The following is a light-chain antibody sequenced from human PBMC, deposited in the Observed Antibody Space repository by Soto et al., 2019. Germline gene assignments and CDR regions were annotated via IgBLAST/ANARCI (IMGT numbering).Light chain of an antibody. Sequence: IQMTQSPSTPSAPVGDRATITCRASQSISSWLAWYQQKPGKAPKLLIYKASSLESGVPSRFSGSGSGTEFTLTISSMQPDDFATYYCQQYNSYPYTFGQGTKVDIK. J-gene: IGKJ2*01. CDR2: KAS. CDR3: QQYNSYPYT. V-gene: IGKV1-5*03. CDR1: QSISSW.